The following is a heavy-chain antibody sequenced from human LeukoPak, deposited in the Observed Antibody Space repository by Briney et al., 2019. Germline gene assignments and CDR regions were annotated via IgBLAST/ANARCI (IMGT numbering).Heavy chain of an antibody. V-gene: IGHV3-23*01. J-gene: IGHJ4*02. D-gene: IGHD1-26*01. CDR1: GCRFGDFA. Sequence: GGSLRLSCVASGCRFGDFAMSWVRLAPGKRLEWVSSISGSGDGTYYADSVKGRFTISRDNSRNTMYLQTNSLRAEDTALYYCAKQEGWELGDYYFDYWGQGTLVTVSS. CDR3: AKQEGWELGDYYFDY. CDR2: ISGSGDGT.